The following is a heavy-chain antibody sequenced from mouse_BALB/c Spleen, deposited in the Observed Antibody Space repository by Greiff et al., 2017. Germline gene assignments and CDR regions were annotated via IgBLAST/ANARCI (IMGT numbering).Heavy chain of an antibody. J-gene: IGHJ2*01. CDR3: ARGTITTVVGHGY. CDR1: GFTFSSYA. V-gene: IGHV5-6-5*01. D-gene: IGHD1-1*01. Sequence: EVQRVESGGGLVKPGGSLKLSCAASGFTFSSYAMSWVRQTPEKRLEWVASISSGGSTYYPDSVKGRFTISRDNARNILYLQMSSLRSEDTAMYYCARGTITTVVGHGYWGQGTTRTVSS. CDR2: ISSGGST.